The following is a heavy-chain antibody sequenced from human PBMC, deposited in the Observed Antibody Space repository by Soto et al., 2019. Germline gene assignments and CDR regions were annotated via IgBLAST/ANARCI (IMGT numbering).Heavy chain of an antibody. Sequence: ASVRVSCKASGFTFTSSAVQWVRQARGQRLEWIGWIVVGSGNTNYAQKFQERVTITRDMSTSTAYMELSSLRSEDTAVYYCAAFGYDSSGYYAFDYWGQGTLVTVSS. D-gene: IGHD3-22*01. CDR2: IVVGSGNT. V-gene: IGHV1-58*01. J-gene: IGHJ4*02. CDR3: AAFGYDSSGYYAFDY. CDR1: GFTFTSSA.